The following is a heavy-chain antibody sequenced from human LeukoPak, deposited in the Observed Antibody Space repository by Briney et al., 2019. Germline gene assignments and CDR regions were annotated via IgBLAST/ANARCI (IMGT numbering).Heavy chain of an antibody. CDR3: ARGQTVELTSGWYANY. J-gene: IGHJ4*02. V-gene: IGHV1-2*02. CDR1: GYTFTGYY. Sequence: ASMKVSCKASGYTFTGYYIHWVRQAPGQGLEWMGWINPNSGGTKYAQKFQGRVTMTRDTSISTAYVELNSLTSDDTAVYYCARGQTVELTSGWYANYWGQGTLVTVSS. D-gene: IGHD6-19*01. CDR2: INPNSGGT.